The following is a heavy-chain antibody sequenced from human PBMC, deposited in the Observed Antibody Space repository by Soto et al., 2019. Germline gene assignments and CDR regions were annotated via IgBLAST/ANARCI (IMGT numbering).Heavy chain of an antibody. J-gene: IGHJ4*02. CDR1: GFTFTSYS. CDR3: ARGLGSRRGPFDF. D-gene: IGHD3-16*01. CDR2: ISSSSNTI. Sequence: LRLSSATSGFTFTSYSMNWVRQAPGRGLEWLSYISSSSNTIFYADSVKGRFTISRDSANSSLYLQLPSLRDDDTALYFCARGLGSRRGPFDFWGEGTPVTVSS. V-gene: IGHV3-48*02.